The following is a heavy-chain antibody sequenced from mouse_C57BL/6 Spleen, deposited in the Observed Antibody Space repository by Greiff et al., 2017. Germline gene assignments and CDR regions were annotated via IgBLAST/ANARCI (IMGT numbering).Heavy chain of an antibody. J-gene: IGHJ3*01. V-gene: IGHV5-17*01. CDR3: ARPLDYYGSSAWFAY. CDR1: GFTFSDYG. CDR2: ISSGSSTI. Sequence: EVKLMESGGGLVKPGGSLKLSCAASGFTFSDYGMHWVRQAPEKGLEWVAYISSGSSTIYYADTVKGRFTISRDNAKNTLFLQMTSLRSEDTAMYYCARPLDYYGSSAWFAYWGQGTLVTVSA. D-gene: IGHD1-1*01.